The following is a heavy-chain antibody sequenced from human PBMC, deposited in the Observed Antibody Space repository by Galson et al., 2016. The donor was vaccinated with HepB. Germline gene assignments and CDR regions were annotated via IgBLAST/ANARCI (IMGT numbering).Heavy chain of an antibody. D-gene: IGHD4-23*01. CDR3: ARDLWRGGRIDY. J-gene: IGHJ4*02. Sequence: SLRLSCAASGFTFSSYWMSWVRQAPGKRLECVANIKQDGSEQYYVDSVKGRFTISRDNAKNTLYLQMNSLRAEDTAVYYCARDLWRGGRIDYWGQGTLVTVSS. V-gene: IGHV3-7*01. CDR1: GFTFSSYW. CDR2: IKQDGSEQ.